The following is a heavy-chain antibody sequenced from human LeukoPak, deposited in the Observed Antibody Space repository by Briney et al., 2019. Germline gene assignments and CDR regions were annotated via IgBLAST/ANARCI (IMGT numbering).Heavy chain of an antibody. D-gene: IGHD3-3*01. J-gene: IGHJ5*02. Sequence: EASVKVSCKASGYTFTGYYTHWVRQAPGQGLEWMGWINPNSGGTNYAQKFQGRVTMTRDTSISTAYMELSRLRSDDTAVYYCARDYYDFWSGYPQVPGPYNWFDPWGQGTLVTVSS. CDR1: GYTFTGYY. CDR2: INPNSGGT. V-gene: IGHV1-2*02. CDR3: ARDYYDFWSGYPQVPGPYNWFDP.